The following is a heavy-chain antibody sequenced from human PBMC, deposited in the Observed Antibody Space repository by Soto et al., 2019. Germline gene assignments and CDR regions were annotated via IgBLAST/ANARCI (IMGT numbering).Heavy chain of an antibody. CDR3: ARAEGVDTAMVSLVDGDYYYYGMDV. CDR1: GGTFSSYT. J-gene: IGHJ6*02. Sequence: QVQLVQSGAEVKKPGSSVKVSCKASGGTFSSYTISWVRQAPGQGLEWMGRIIPILGIANYAQKFQGRVTITADKSTSTAYMELSSLRSEDTAVYYCARAEGVDTAMVSLVDGDYYYYGMDVWGQGTTVTVSS. V-gene: IGHV1-69*02. CDR2: IIPILGIA. D-gene: IGHD5-18*01.